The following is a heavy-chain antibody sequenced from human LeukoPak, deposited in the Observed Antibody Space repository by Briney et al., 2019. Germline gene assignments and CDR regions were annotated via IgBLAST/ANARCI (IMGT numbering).Heavy chain of an antibody. CDR1: GFTVSSYA. CDR2: ISYDGSNK. D-gene: IGHD5-12*01. J-gene: IGHJ4*02. Sequence: GRSLRLSCAAPGFTVSSYAMHWVRQAPGKGLEWVAVISYDGSNKYYADSVKGRFTISRDNSKNTLYLQMNSLRAEDTAVYYCARAERGYSGYLYFDYWGLGTLVTVSS. V-gene: IGHV3-30*04. CDR3: ARAERGYSGYLYFDY.